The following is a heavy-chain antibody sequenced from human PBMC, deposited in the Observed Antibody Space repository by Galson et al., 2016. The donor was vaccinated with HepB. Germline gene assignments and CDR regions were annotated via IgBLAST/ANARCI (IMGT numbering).Heavy chain of an antibody. CDR2: ISNTGST. CDR1: RYSIRSGYW. V-gene: IGHV4-4*02. CDR3: TRNGDWALEF. D-gene: IGHD2-21*01. J-gene: IGHJ4*02. Sequence: SETLSLTCAVSRYSIRSGYWWSWVRQPPGKGLEWIGEISNTGSTNYNPSLKSRVIISIDESRNQFSLQLTSVTAADTAFYYCTRNGDWALEFWGQGTLVTVSS.